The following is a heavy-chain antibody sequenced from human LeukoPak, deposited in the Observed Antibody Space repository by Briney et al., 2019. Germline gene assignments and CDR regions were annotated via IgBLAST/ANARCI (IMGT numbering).Heavy chain of an antibody. CDR2: MNPNSGNT. V-gene: IGHV1-8*01. D-gene: IGHD4-23*01. CDR3: ASQPPNYGGNPEPFDY. CDR1: GYTFTSYD. Sequence: ASVKVSCKASGYTFTSYDINWVRQATGQGLEWMGWMNPNSGNTGYAQKFQGRVTMTRDTSTSTVYMELSSLRYEDTAVYYCASQPPNYGGNPEPFDYWAREPWSPSPQ. J-gene: IGHJ4*02.